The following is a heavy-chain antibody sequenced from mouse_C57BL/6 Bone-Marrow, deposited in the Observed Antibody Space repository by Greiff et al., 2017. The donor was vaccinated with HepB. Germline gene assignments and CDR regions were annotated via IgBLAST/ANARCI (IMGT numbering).Heavy chain of an antibody. V-gene: IGHV5-15*04. D-gene: IGHD2-4*01. Sequence: EVKLEESGGGLVQPGGSLKLSCAASGFTFSDYGMAWVRQAPRKGPEWVAFISNLAYSIYYADTLTGRFTISRENAKNTLYLEMSSLRSEDTAMYYWARRGYDYDDAMDYWGQGTSATVSS. CDR3: ARRGYDYDDAMDY. CDR2: ISNLAYSI. CDR1: GFTFSDYG. J-gene: IGHJ4*01.